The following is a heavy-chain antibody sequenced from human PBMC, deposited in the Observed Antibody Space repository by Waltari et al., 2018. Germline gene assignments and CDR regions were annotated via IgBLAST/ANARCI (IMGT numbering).Heavy chain of an antibody. CDR3: AKGRYCSGGSCYSSSDY. V-gene: IGHV3-66*03. J-gene: IGHJ4*02. CDR2: IYSGCST. CDR1: GFTVSSNY. Sequence: VQLVESGGGLIQPGGSLRLSCTASGFTVSSNYMSWVRQAPGKGLEWGSVIYSGCSTYDAASVKGRFTISRDKSKNTLYLQMNSLRAEDTAVYYCAKGRYCSGGSCYSSSDYWGQGTLVTVSS. D-gene: IGHD2-15*01.